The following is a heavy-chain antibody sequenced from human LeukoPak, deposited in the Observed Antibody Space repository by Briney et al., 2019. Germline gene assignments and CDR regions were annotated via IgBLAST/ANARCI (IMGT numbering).Heavy chain of an antibody. CDR1: GYTFTGYC. CDR3: ARGVKYDVLVVLFYFDF. J-gene: IGHJ4*02. Sequence: GASVKVSCKASGYTFTGYCMHWVRQAPGQGLEWMGWIKPNSGGTNYAQKFQGRVTMTRDTSISTAYMELSRLRSDDPALYFCARGVKYDVLVVLFYFDFWGRESLVTVSS. CDR2: IKPNSGGT. D-gene: IGHD3-9*01. V-gene: IGHV1-2*02.